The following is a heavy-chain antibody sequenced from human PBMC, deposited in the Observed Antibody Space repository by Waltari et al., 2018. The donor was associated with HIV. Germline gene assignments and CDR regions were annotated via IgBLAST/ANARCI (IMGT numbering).Heavy chain of an antibody. CDR1: GGSFSGYY. D-gene: IGHD5-18*01. CDR3: ARGRGPRGYSYGPAPYFDY. V-gene: IGHV4-34*01. CDR2: INHSGST. J-gene: IGHJ4*02. Sequence: QVQLQQCGAGLLKPSETLSLTCAVYGGSFSGYYWSWIRQPPGKGLEWIGEINHSGSTNDNPSLKSRVTRSVDTSKNQFSLKLSSVTAADTAVYYCARGRGPRGYSYGPAPYFDYWGQGTLVTVSS.